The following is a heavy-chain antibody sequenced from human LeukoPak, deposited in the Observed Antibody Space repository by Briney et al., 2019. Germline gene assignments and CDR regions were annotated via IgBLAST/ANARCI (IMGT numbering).Heavy chain of an antibody. CDR3: AKEEWELRSRHYDY. CDR2: ISGSGGST. Sequence: PGGSLRLSCAASEFTFSSYAMSWVRQAPGKGLEWVSAISGSGGSTYYADSVEGRFTISRDNSKNTLYLQMNSLRAEDTAVYYCAKEEWELRSRHYDYWGQGTLVTVSS. D-gene: IGHD1-26*01. J-gene: IGHJ4*02. V-gene: IGHV3-23*01. CDR1: EFTFSSYA.